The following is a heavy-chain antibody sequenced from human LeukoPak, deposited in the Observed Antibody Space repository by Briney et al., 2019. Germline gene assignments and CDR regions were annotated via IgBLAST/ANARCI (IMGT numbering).Heavy chain of an antibody. D-gene: IGHD6-19*01. Sequence: GGSLRLSCAASGFTFSNAWMSWVRQAPGKGLEWVGRIKSKTDGGTTDYAAPVKGRFTISRNDSKNTLYLQMNSLKAEDTGLYFCTRYTVAASDYWGQGTLVTVSS. V-gene: IGHV3-15*01. J-gene: IGHJ4*02. CDR3: TRYTVAASDY. CDR1: GFTFSNAW. CDR2: IKSKTDGGTT.